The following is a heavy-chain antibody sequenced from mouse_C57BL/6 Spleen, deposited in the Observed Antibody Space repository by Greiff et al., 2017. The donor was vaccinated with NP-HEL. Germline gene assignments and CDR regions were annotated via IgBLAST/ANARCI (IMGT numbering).Heavy chain of an antibody. V-gene: IGHV1-15*01. CDR3: TRSYYSEDYFDY. CDR1: GYTFTDYE. D-gene: IGHD1-1*01. CDR2: IDPETGGT. Sequence: VQLQQSGAELVRPGASVTLSCKASGYTFTDYEMHWVKQTPVHGLEWIGAIDPETGGTAYNQKFKGKAILTADKSSSTAYMELRSLTSEDSAVYYCTRSYYSEDYFDYWGQGTTLTVSS. J-gene: IGHJ2*01.